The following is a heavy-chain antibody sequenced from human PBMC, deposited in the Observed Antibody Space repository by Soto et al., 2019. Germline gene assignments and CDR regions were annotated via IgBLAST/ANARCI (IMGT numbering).Heavy chain of an antibody. Sequence: GGSLRLSCAASGFPFSSTDMTWVRQAPGKGLEWVSTIDGSGGTTYYADSVKGRFTISRDNSKNTLYLQMSSLSADDTAVYYCVKSRGGNNFDFFDWGQGALVTVSS. D-gene: IGHD5-12*01. CDR2: IDGSGGTT. CDR3: VKSRGGNNFDFFD. J-gene: IGHJ4*02. V-gene: IGHV3-23*01. CDR1: GFPFSSTD.